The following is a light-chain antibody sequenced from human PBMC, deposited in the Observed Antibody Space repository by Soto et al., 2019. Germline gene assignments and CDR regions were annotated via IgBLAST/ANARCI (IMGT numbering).Light chain of an antibody. CDR2: DAS. Sequence: DIQMTQSPSTLSASVGDRVTITCRASQSISSWLAWYQQKPGKAPNLLIYDASSLESGVPSRFSGSGSGTEFTLTISSLQPDDFATYYCQQYNSYSPPTFGGGTKVDI. V-gene: IGKV1-5*01. CDR3: QQYNSYSPPT. CDR1: QSISSW. J-gene: IGKJ4*01.